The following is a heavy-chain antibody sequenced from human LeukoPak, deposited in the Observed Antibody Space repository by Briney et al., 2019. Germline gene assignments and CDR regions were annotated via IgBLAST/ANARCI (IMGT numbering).Heavy chain of an antibody. CDR2: ISYDGSNK. J-gene: IGHJ6*02. D-gene: IGHD3-16*02. CDR3: ARDYDYVWGSYQPTGIYYYGMDV. Sequence: PGGSLRLSCAASGFTFSSYGMHWVRQAPGKGLEWVAVISYDGSNKYYADSVKGRFTISRDNSKNTLYLQMNSLRSDDTAVYYCARDYDYVWGSYQPTGIYYYGMDVWGQGTTVTVSS. CDR1: GFTFSSYG. V-gene: IGHV3-30*03.